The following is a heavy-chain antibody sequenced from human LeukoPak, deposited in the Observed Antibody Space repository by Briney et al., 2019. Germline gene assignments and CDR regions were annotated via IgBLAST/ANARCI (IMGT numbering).Heavy chain of an antibody. CDR1: GYTFTSYG. J-gene: IGHJ4*02. CDR2: ISAYNGNT. CDR3: ARAEDLSFQVPLDY. V-gene: IGHV1-18*01. D-gene: IGHD1-1*01. Sequence: ASVKVSCKASGYTFTSYGISWVRQAPGQGLEWMGWISAYNGNTNYAQKLQGRVTMTTDTSTSTAYMELRSLRSDDTAVYYCARAEDLSFQVPLDYWGQGTLVTVSS.